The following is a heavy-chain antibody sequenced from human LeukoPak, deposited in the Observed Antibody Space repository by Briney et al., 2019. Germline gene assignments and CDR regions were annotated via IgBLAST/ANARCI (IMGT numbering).Heavy chain of an antibody. V-gene: IGHV3-48*01. CDR1: GFTFSDYS. CDR2: IGIDSGNT. CDR3: ARDYKYAFDN. J-gene: IGHJ4*02. D-gene: IGHD5-24*01. Sequence: GGSLRLSSAASGFTFSDYSMNWVRQAPGKGLEWIPYIGIDSGNTNYADSVKGRFTISGDKAKNSLYLQMNSLRVEDTAVYYCARDYKYAFDNWGQGTLVTVSS.